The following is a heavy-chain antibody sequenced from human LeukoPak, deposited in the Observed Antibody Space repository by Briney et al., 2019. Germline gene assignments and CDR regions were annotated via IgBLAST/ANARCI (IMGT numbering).Heavy chain of an antibody. CDR1: GFTFSIYA. J-gene: IGHJ4*01. D-gene: IGHD2-2*01. V-gene: IGHV3-30-3*01. CDR2: ISYDGSNQ. CDR3: ARDMRDIVVVPAVRGPDY. Sequence: GGSLRLSCGVSGFTFSIYAMHWVRQAPGKGLEWVAIISYDGSNQYYADSVTGRFTISRDNSKITLYLQMNSLRAEDTAVYYCARDMRDIVVVPAVRGPDYWGQGTLVTVSS.